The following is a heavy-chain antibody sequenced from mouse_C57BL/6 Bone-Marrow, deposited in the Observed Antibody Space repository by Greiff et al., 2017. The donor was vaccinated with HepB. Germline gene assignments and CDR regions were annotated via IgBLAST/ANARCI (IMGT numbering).Heavy chain of an antibody. V-gene: IGHV1-50*01. CDR1: GYTFTSYW. CDR3: ARKPPPPYYYGSSYGYFDV. CDR2: IDPSDSYT. Sequence: QVQLQQPGAELVKPGASVKLSCKASGYTFTSYWMQWVKQRPGKGLEWIGEIDPSDSYTNYKQKVKGKATLTVDTSSSTAYKQLSSLTSDDSAVYYCARKPPPPYYYGSSYGYFDVWGTGTTVTVSS. J-gene: IGHJ1*03. D-gene: IGHD1-1*01.